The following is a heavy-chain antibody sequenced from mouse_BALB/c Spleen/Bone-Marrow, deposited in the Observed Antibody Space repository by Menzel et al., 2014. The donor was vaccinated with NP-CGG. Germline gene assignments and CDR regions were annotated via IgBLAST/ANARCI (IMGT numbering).Heavy chain of an antibody. D-gene: IGHD1-1*01. CDR3: TRETTAVADFDY. J-gene: IGHJ2*01. V-gene: IGHV3-1*02. Sequence: EVKLQESGPDLVKPSQSLSLTCTVTGYSITSGYGWHWIRQFPGNKLEWMGYIHHRGSTNYNPSLKSRISITRDTSKNQFSLQLNSVTTEDTATYYCTRETTAVADFDYWGQGATLTVTS. CDR2: IHHRGST. CDR1: GYSITSGYG.